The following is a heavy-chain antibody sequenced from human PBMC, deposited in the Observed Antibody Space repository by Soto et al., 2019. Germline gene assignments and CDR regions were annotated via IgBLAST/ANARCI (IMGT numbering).Heavy chain of an antibody. J-gene: IGHJ4*02. Sequence: SCKAPADTFTSYYIHWVRQAPGKGLEWVSGISDSGATTYYADSVRGRFTISRDNSKNTLYLQMKSLRAEDSASYYCAKEDTSSGSLDYWGQGALVTVSS. D-gene: IGHD6-19*01. CDR2: ISDSGATT. V-gene: IGHV3-23*01. CDR3: AKEDTSSGSLDY. CDR1: ADTFTSYY.